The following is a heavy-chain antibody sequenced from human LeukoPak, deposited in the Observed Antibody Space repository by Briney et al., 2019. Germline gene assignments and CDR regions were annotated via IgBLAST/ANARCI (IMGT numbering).Heavy chain of an antibody. CDR3: ARAGIAAAGTIY. CDR2: ISSSSSYI. CDR1: GFTFSSYS. D-gene: IGHD6-13*01. J-gene: IGHJ4*02. V-gene: IGHV3-21*01. Sequence: GGSLRLSCAASGFTFSSYSMNWVRQAPGKGLEWVSSISSSSSYIYYADSVKGRFTISRDNAKNSLYLQMNSLGAEDTAVYYCARAGIAAAGTIYWGQGTLVTVSS.